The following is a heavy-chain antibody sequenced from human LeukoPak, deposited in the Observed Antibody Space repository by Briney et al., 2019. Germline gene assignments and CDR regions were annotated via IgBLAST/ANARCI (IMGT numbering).Heavy chain of an antibody. CDR3: AKGNYDFWSGYPGLSYFDY. J-gene: IGHJ4*02. CDR1: GFTFSSYA. V-gene: IGHV3-23*01. Sequence: GGSLRLSCAASGFTFSSYAMSWVRQAPGKGLEWVSAISGSGVATYYADSVKGRFTISRDNSKNTLYLQMNSLRAGDTAVYYCAKGNYDFWSGYPGLSYFDYWGQGTLVTVSS. CDR2: ISGSGVAT. D-gene: IGHD3-3*01.